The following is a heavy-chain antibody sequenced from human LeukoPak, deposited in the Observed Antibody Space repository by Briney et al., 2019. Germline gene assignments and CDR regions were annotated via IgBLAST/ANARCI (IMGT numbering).Heavy chain of an antibody. CDR3: AKGNYDFWSGYPGLSYFDY. J-gene: IGHJ4*02. CDR1: GFTFSSYA. V-gene: IGHV3-23*01. Sequence: GGSLRLSCAASGFTFSSYAMSWVRQAPGKGLEWVSAISGSGVATYYADSVKGRFTISRDNSKNTLYLQMNSLRAGDTAVYYCAKGNYDFWSGYPGLSYFDYWGQGTLVTVSS. CDR2: ISGSGVAT. D-gene: IGHD3-3*01.